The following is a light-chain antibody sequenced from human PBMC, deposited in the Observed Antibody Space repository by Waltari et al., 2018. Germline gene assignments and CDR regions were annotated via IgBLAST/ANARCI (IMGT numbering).Light chain of an antibody. V-gene: IGKV2-30*02. Sequence: IVLTQSPLSLPVTLGQPASISCRSSRSLVHSDGFTYLNWFHQRPGQSPRLLIYRVSNLDSGVPDRVSGSGSGSDFTLKITRVEAEDVGVYYCMQTADLPASFGQGTKVEIK. CDR2: RVS. CDR3: MQTADLPAS. CDR1: RSLVHSDGFTY. J-gene: IGKJ1*01.